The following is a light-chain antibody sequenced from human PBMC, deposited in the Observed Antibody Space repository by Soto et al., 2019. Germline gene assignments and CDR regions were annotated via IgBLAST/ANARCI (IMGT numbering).Light chain of an antibody. Sequence: QAVVTQPPSVSGIPGRRVTISCTGSSSNIGAGYDVHWYQQLPRAAPKLLIYGNSNRPSGVPDRFSGSKSGASASLAITGLQAADEADYYCQSYDSSLSAVVFGGGTKLTVL. CDR2: GNS. J-gene: IGLJ2*01. CDR1: SSNIGAGYD. V-gene: IGLV1-40*03. CDR3: QSYDSSLSAVV.